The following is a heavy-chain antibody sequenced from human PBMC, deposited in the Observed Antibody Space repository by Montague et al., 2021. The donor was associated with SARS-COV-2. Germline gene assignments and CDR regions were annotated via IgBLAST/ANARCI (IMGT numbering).Heavy chain of an antibody. V-gene: IGHV3-9*01. CDR1: GLRFDDCA. CDR2: ISWKSGSR. Sequence: SLRLSCAASGLRFDDCAMHWLRQPPGKGLEWVSGISWKSGSRGFAESVKGRFTISRDNAKNTLSLQMNSLRVEDTALYYCARASGNCGGVCLSSDTFDIWGRGTWVTVSS. D-gene: IGHD2-21*01. CDR3: ARASGNCGGVCLSSDTFDI. J-gene: IGHJ3*02.